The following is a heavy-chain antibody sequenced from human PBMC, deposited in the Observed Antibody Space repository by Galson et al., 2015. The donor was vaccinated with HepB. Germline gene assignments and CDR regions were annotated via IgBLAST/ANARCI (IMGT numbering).Heavy chain of an antibody. Sequence: ETLSLTCTVSGGFISSSSYYWGWIRQPPGKGLEWIGSIYYSGSTYYNPSVKSRVTISVDTSKNQFSLKLSSVTAADTAVYYCASPSPLSGDHEYFQCWGQGTLVTVSS. CDR2: IYYSGST. J-gene: IGHJ1*01. CDR1: GGFISSSSYY. CDR3: ASPSPLSGDHEYFQC. V-gene: IGHV4-39*01. D-gene: IGHD3-16*02.